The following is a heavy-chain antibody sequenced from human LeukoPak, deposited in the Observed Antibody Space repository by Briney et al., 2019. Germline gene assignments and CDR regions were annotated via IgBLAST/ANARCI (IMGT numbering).Heavy chain of an antibody. D-gene: IGHD2-15*01. CDR2: ISYDGSNK. Sequence: GRSLRLSCAASGFTFSSYGMHWVRQAPGKGLEWVAVISYDGSNKYYADSVKGRFTISRDNSKNTLYLQTNSLRAEDTAVYYCAKDKRPPALPRNYYGMDVWGKGTTVTVSS. CDR3: AKDKRPPALPRNYYGMDV. V-gene: IGHV3-30*18. J-gene: IGHJ6*04. CDR1: GFTFSSYG.